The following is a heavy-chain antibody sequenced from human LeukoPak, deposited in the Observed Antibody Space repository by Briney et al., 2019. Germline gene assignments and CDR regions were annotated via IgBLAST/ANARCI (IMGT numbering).Heavy chain of an antibody. J-gene: IGHJ4*02. CDR3: ARGAAIDF. Sequence: SSQTLSLTCTVSGGSISSGSYYWSWIRQPAGKGLEWIGRIYTSGSTNYNPSLKSRVTISVDTSKNQFSLKLSSVTAADTAVYYCARGAAIDFWGQGTLDSVSS. V-gene: IGHV4-61*02. CDR1: GGSISSGSYY. D-gene: IGHD5-18*01. CDR2: IYTSGST.